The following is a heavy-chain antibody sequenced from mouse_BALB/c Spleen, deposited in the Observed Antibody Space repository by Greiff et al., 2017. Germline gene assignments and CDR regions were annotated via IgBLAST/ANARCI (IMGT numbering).Heavy chain of an antibody. Sequence: DVMLVESGGGLVQPGGSRKLSCAASGFTFSSFGMHWVRQAPEKGLEWVAYISSGSSTIYYADTVKGRFTISRDNPKNTLFLQMTSLRSEDTAMYYCARDLYGHYFDYWGQGTTLTVSS. CDR2: ISSGSSTI. V-gene: IGHV5-17*02. D-gene: IGHD1-1*01. CDR3: ARDLYGHYFDY. J-gene: IGHJ2*01. CDR1: GFTFSSFG.